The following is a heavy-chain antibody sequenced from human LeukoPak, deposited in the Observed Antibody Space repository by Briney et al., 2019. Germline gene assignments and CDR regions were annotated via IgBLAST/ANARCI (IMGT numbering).Heavy chain of an antibody. V-gene: IGHV1-24*01. CDR3: TTWSRPGGYFRGWYLDL. J-gene: IGHJ2*01. Sequence: GASVTVSCKVSGYTLTELSMHWVRQAPGKGLEWMGGFDPEDGETIYAQKFQGRVTMTEDTSTDTAYMELSSLKSEDTAVYYCTTWSRPGGYFRGWYLDLWGRGTLVTVSS. CDR1: GYTLTELS. D-gene: IGHD3-22*01. CDR2: FDPEDGET.